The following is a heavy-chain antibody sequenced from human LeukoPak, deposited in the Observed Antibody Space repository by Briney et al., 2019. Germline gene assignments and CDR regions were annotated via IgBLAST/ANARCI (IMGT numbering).Heavy chain of an antibody. J-gene: IGHJ4*02. Sequence: PSETLSLTCTVSGGSISSYYWSWIRQPPGKGLEWIGYIYYSGSTNYNPSLKSRVTISVDTSKNQFSLKLSSVTAADTAVYYCARGGQQLRSHPFDYWGQGTLVTVSS. CDR1: GGSISSYY. D-gene: IGHD6-13*01. V-gene: IGHV4-59*01. CDR2: IYYSGST. CDR3: ARGGQQLRSHPFDY.